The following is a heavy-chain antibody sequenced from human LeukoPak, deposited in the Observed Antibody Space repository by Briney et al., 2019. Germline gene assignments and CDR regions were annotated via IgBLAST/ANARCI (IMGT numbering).Heavy chain of an antibody. D-gene: IGHD5-18*01. CDR1: GYSFSDYS. CDR3: ARDFIRGSSFAYRLLES. CDR2: INPNSGGT. Sequence: ASVKVSCKTSGYSFSDYSIHWVRQAPGQGLEWMGWINPNSGGTSNAQMLQGRVTLTRDTSINTAYMELRRLTSDDTAVYYCARDFIRGSSFAYRLLESWGQGTLVIVSS. V-gene: IGHV1-2*02. J-gene: IGHJ4*02.